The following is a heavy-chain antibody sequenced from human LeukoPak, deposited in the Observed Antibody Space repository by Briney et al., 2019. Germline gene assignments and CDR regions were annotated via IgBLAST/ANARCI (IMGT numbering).Heavy chain of an antibody. CDR2: VDHTGGT. Sequence: PSETLSLTCAVFGGSFSDFYWSWIRQTPGKGLEWIGEVDHTGGTKYNSSLKSRVTISVDTSKNQFSLKLSSVTAADTAVYYCARGKYYCSGDSCSPPFDYWGRGALVTVPS. D-gene: IGHD2-15*01. CDR1: GGSFSDFY. V-gene: IGHV4-34*01. J-gene: IGHJ4*02. CDR3: ARGKYYCSGDSCSPPFDY.